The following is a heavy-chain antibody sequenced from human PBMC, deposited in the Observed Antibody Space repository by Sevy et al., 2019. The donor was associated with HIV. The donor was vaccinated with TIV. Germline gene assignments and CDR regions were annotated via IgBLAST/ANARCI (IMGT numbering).Heavy chain of an antibody. CDR3: ARSISWYASFDY. CDR2: IIPMLGTA. Sequence: ASVKGSCKASGRTFNSYAISWVRQAPGQGLEWMGGIIPMLGTAYYVQKFQDRVTITADESTSTAYMELSSLRSEDTAVYYCARSISWYASFDYWGQGTLVTVSS. CDR1: GRTFNSYA. J-gene: IGHJ4*02. D-gene: IGHD6-13*01. V-gene: IGHV1-69*13.